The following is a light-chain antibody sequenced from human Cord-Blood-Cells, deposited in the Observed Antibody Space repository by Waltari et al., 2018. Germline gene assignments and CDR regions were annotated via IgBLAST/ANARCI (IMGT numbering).Light chain of an antibody. V-gene: IGLV2-18*02. CDR1: SSDVGSYNR. CDR2: EVS. J-gene: IGLJ3*02. CDR3: SSYTSSSTWV. Sequence: QSALTQPPSVSGSPGQSVTISCTGTSSDVGSYNRVSWYQQPPGTAPKRMIYEVSNRPSGVLDRFAGSKAGNTASLTISGLQAEDEADYYCSSYTSSSTWVFGGGTKLTVL.